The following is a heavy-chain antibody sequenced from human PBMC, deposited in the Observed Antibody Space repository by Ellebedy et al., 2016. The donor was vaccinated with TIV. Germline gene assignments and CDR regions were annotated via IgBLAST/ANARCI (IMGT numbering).Heavy chain of an antibody. CDR3: AKSRDPDPGNFGDHGLDV. J-gene: IGHJ6*02. D-gene: IGHD3-10*01. Sequence: ASVKVSCXASGYTFTSYYMHCVRQAPGQGLEWMGVINPSGGSTSYAQKFQGRVTMTRDTSTSTVYMELSSLTSEDTAIYYCAKSRDPDPGNFGDHGLDVWGQGTTVTVSS. V-gene: IGHV1-46*01. CDR1: GYTFTSYY. CDR2: INPSGGST.